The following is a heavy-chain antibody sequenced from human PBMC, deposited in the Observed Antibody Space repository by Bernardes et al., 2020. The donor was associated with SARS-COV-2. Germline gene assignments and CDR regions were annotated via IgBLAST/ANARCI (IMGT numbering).Heavy chain of an antibody. CDR3: ARDGDCSSTSCPPHSYYYGMDV. D-gene: IGHD2-2*01. Sequence: GGSLRLSCAASGFTFSSYSMNWVRQAPGKGLEWVSSISSSSYIYYADSVKGRFTISRDNAKNSLYLQMNSLRAEDTAVYYCARDGDCSSTSCPPHSYYYGMDVWGQGTTVTVSS. CDR2: ISSSSYI. V-gene: IGHV3-21*01. CDR1: GFTFSSYS. J-gene: IGHJ6*02.